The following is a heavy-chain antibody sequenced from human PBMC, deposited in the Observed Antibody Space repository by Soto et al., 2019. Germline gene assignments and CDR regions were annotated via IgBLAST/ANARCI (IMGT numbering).Heavy chain of an antibody. CDR1: GGSISSYY. J-gene: IGHJ6*02. CDR3: ARDRGSHRYYYYGMDV. V-gene: IGHV4-59*01. CDR2: IYYNGST. Sequence: QVQLQESGPGLVKPSETLSLTCTVSGGSISSYYWSWVRQPPGKGLEWIGYIYYNGSTNYNPSLKSRVTIAVDTSKTQFSLIRSSVTAADAAVYYCARDRGSHRYYYYGMDVWGQGTTVTVSS. D-gene: IGHD3-16*01.